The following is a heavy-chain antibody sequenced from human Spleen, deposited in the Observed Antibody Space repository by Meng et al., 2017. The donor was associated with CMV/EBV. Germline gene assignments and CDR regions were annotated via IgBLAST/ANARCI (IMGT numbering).Heavy chain of an antibody. V-gene: IGHV3-7*01. CDR1: GFTFSSYW. J-gene: IGHJ4*02. CDR3: AREGRDLDY. CDR2: IKQDGSEK. D-gene: IGHD2-15*01. Sequence: GESLKISCAASGFTFSSYWMSWVRQAPGKGLEWVANIKQDGSEKYYVDPVKGRFTISRDNAKNSLYLQMNSLRAEDTAVYYCAREGRDLDYWGQGTLVTVSS.